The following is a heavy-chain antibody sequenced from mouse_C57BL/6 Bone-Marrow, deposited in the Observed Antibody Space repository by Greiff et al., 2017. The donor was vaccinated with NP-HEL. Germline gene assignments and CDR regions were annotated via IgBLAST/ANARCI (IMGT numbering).Heavy chain of an antibody. J-gene: IGHJ3*01. D-gene: IGHD3-2*02. V-gene: IGHV5-17*01. Sequence: EVKLVESGGGLVKPGGSLKLSCAASGFTFSDYGMHWVRQAPEKGLAWVAYISSGSSTIYYADTVKGRFTISRDNAKNTLFLPMTSLRSEDTAMYYCARGLRLRRFAYWGQGTLVTVSA. CDR2: ISSGSSTI. CDR1: GFTFSDYG. CDR3: ARGLRLRRFAY.